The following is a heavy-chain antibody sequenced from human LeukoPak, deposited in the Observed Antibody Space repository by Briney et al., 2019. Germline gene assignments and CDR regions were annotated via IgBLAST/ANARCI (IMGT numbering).Heavy chain of an antibody. CDR1: GFTVSSNY. Sequence: GGSLRLSCAASGFTVSSNYMSWVRQAPGKGLEWVSVIYSGGSTYYADSVKGRFTISRDNSKNTLYLQMNSLRAEDTAVYYCARDQAVPPGDAFDIWGQGTMVTVSS. J-gene: IGHJ3*02. CDR2: IYSGGST. D-gene: IGHD4-17*01. V-gene: IGHV3-53*01. CDR3: ARDQAVPPGDAFDI.